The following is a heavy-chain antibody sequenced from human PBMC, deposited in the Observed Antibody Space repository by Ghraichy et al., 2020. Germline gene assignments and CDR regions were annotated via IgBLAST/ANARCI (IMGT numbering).Heavy chain of an antibody. CDR1: GGSISSSSYY. Sequence: SETLSLTCTVSGGSISSSSYYWGWIRQPPGKGLEWIGSIYYSGSTYYNPSLKSRVTISVDTSKNQFSLKLSSVTAADTAVYYCARQGYYDREHLGQGTLVTVSS. J-gene: IGHJ1*01. V-gene: IGHV4-39*01. CDR2: IYYSGST. CDR3: ARQGYYDREH. D-gene: IGHD3-22*01.